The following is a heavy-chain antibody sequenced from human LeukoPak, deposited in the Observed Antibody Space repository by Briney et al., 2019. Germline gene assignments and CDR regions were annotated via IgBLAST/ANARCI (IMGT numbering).Heavy chain of an antibody. Sequence: GGSQRLSCAASGFTFSSYGMHWVRQAPGKGLEWVAVISYDGSNKYYADSVKGRFTISRDNSKNTLYLQMNSLRAEDTAVYYCARDSQAVGTDFDYWGQGTLVTVSS. CDR3: ARDSQAVGTDFDY. CDR1: GFTFSSYG. D-gene: IGHD6-13*01. CDR2: ISYDGSNK. V-gene: IGHV3-30*03. J-gene: IGHJ4*02.